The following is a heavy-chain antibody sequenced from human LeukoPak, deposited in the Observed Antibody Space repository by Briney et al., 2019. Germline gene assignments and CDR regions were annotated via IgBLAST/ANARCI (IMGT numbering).Heavy chain of an antibody. Sequence: GGSLRLSCAASGFTFSSHGMHWVRQAPGKGLEWVAFIRYDGSNKFYVDSVKGRFTISRDNSKNTLYMQMNNLRAEDTAVYYCAKAAGGKTFGEIIVSTHRPNIDYWGQGTLVTVSS. J-gene: IGHJ4*02. CDR1: GFTFSSHG. D-gene: IGHD3-16*02. V-gene: IGHV3-30*02. CDR3: AKAAGGKTFGEIIVSTHRPNIDY. CDR2: IRYDGSNK.